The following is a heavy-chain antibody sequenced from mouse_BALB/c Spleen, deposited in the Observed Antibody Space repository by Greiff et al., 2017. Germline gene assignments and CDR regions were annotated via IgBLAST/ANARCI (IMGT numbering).Heavy chain of an antibody. CDR1: GYSITSDYA. J-gene: IGHJ3*01. D-gene: IGHD2-4*01. Sequence: EVQLVESGPGLVKPSQSLSLTCTVTGYSITSDYAWNWIRQLPGNKLEWMGYISYSGSTSYNPSLKSRISITRDTSKNQYYLQLNSVTTEDTATDYCARSGYDSYPAYWGQGTLVTVSA. CDR3: ARSGYDSYPAY. V-gene: IGHV3-2*02. CDR2: ISYSGST.